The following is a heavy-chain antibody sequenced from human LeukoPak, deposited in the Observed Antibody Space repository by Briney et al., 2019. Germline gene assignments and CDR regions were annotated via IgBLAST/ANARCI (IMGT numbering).Heavy chain of an antibody. Sequence: SVKVSCKASGGTFSSYAINWVRQAPGQGLEWMGGIIPIFGTANYAQKFQGRVTITADESTSTAYMELSSLRSEDTAVYYCARVKLYSGSYRGSYFDYWGQGTLVTVSS. V-gene: IGHV1-69*01. CDR1: GGTFSSYA. CDR2: IIPIFGTA. J-gene: IGHJ4*02. CDR3: ARVKLYSGSYRGSYFDY. D-gene: IGHD1-26*01.